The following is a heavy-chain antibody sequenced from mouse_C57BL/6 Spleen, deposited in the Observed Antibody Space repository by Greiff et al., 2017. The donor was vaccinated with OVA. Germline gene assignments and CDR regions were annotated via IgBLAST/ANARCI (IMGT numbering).Heavy chain of an antibody. CDR2: ISSGGSYT. V-gene: IGHV5-6*01. Sequence: EVQVVESGGDLVKPGGSLKLSCAASGFTFSSYGMSWVRQTPDKRLEWVATISSGGSYTYYPDSVKGRFTISRDNAKNTLYLQMSSLKSEDTAMYYCARHSTTVVPYYFDYWGQGTTLTVSS. CDR1: GFTFSSYG. D-gene: IGHD1-1*01. J-gene: IGHJ2*01. CDR3: ARHSTTVVPYYFDY.